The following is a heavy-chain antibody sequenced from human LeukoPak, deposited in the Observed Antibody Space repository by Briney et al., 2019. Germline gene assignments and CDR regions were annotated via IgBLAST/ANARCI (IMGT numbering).Heavy chain of an antibody. D-gene: IGHD5-18*01. Sequence: PSETLSLTCTVSGGSISSSSYYWGWIRQPPGKGLEWIGSIYYSGSTYYNPSLKSRVTISVDTSKNQFSLKLSSVTAADTAVYYCARDLGGYKPFDPLGPGNPGHRLL. CDR3: ARDLGGYKPFDP. J-gene: IGHJ5*02. V-gene: IGHV4-39*07. CDR1: GGSISSSSYY. CDR2: IYYSGST.